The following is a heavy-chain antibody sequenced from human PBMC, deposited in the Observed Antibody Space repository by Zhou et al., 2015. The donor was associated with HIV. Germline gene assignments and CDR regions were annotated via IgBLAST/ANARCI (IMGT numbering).Heavy chain of an antibody. CDR2: MNPTTGNT. V-gene: IGHV1-8*01. Sequence: QVQLVQSGAEVKKPGASVKVSCKASGYSFKSHDINWVRQASGQGLEWMGWMNPTTGNTAYAQKFQGRVTMTRNNSINTAYMELSSLISEDTAVYYCARRTFGDVAVADINWFDPGAREPRSPSPQ. J-gene: IGHJ5*02. CDR3: ARRTFGDVAVADINWFDP. D-gene: IGHD3-3*01. CDR1: GYSFKSHD.